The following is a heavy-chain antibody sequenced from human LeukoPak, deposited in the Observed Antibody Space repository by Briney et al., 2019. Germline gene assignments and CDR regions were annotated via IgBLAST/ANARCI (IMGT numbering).Heavy chain of an antibody. CDR3: ARDNSVGGTAWWFDP. J-gene: IGHJ5*02. CDR1: GYTFTSYG. V-gene: IGHV1-18*01. Sequence: ASVKVSCKASGYTFTSYGISWVRQAPGQGLEWMGWISAYNGNTNYAQKLQGRVTMTTDTSTSTDYMELSSLRSEDTAVYYCARDNSVGGTAWWFDPWGQGTLVTVSS. D-gene: IGHD1-26*01. CDR2: ISAYNGNT.